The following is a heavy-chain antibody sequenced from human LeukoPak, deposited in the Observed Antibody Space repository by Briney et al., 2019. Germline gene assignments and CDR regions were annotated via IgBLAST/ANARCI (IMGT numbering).Heavy chain of an antibody. J-gene: IGHJ6*02. CDR3: ARDRGSNTPDYGMDV. D-gene: IGHD2-2*01. CDR2: INPNSGGT. CDR1: GYTFTGYY. Sequence: ASVKVSCKASGYTFTGYYMHWVRQAPGQGLEWMGWINPNSGGTNYAQKFQGRVTMTRDTSISTAYMELSRLRSDDTAVYYCARDRGSNTPDYGMDVWGQGTTVTVSS. V-gene: IGHV1-2*02.